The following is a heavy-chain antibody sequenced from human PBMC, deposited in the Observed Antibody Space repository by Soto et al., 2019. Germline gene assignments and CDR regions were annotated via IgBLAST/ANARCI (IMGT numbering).Heavy chain of an antibody. CDR3: ARDKRLLFGCNFDS. D-gene: IGHD3-16*01. Sequence: QVQLVESGGGVVQPRRSLRLSCAASGFIFTAYIVHWVRQAPGKGLEWVASVSYDGSKKHYADSVKGRFSISRDNSKNTVYLQMHSLRTEDTDVYYCARDKRLLFGCNFDSWGQGTLVTVSS. CDR1: GFIFTAYI. CDR2: VSYDGSKK. J-gene: IGHJ4*02. V-gene: IGHV3-30*01.